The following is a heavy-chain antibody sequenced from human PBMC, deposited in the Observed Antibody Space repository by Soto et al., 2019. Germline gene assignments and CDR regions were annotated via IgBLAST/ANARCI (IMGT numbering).Heavy chain of an antibody. V-gene: IGHV3-30*03. J-gene: IGHJ4*02. Sequence: QVQLVESGGGVVQPGRSLRLSCAASEFPFSNYGVHWVRQAPGKGLEWVAHISYDGSNKHYADSVKGRFTISRDNSKNMLFLQMSSLRTEDTAVYYCAGGQYYFDYCGQGTRVSVSS. CDR3: AGGQYYFDY. CDR1: EFPFSNYG. D-gene: IGHD2-15*01. CDR2: ISYDGSNK.